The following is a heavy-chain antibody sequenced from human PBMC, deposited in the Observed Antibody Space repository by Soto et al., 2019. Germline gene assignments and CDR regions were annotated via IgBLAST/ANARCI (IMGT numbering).Heavy chain of an antibody. V-gene: IGHV3-30*03. Sequence: QVHLVESGGGVVRPGRSLRLSCAASGFIFSNHGMHWVRQAPGKGLEWAALISNDGSHKYYADSVKGRFTISRDSSKNXVFMQMNSLRVEDTAVYDCARDSPGGYSDGYRFDAWGQGTLVTVSS. CDR1: GFIFSNHG. J-gene: IGHJ5*02. CDR2: ISNDGSHK. D-gene: IGHD5-18*01. CDR3: ARDSPGGYSDGYRFDA.